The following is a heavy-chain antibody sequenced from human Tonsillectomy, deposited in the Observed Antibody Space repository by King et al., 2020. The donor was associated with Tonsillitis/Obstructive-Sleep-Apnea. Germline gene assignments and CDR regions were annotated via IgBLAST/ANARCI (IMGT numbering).Heavy chain of an antibody. D-gene: IGHD3-10*01. CDR1: AFSFSRYE. Sequence: VQLVESGGGLVQPGGSLRLSCAASAFSFSRYEMNWVRQAPGKGLEWVSYISSTGSTIYYADSVKGRFTISRDNAKNSLYLQMNSLRAEDTAVYYCASGLVRGVIITAVFDYWGQGTLVTVSS. CDR2: ISSTGSTI. CDR3: ASGLVRGVIITAVFDY. V-gene: IGHV3-48*03. J-gene: IGHJ4*02.